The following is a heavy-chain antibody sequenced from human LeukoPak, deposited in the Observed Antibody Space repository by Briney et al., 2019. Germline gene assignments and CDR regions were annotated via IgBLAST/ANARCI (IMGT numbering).Heavy chain of an antibody. J-gene: IGHJ5*02. V-gene: IGHV1-2*04. D-gene: IGHD2-15*01. CDR2: INPNSGGT. CDR3: AREESGKLGFCSGGSCLHRFDP. CDR1: GYTFTGYY. Sequence: ASVKVSCKASGYTFTGYYMHWVRQAPGQGLEWMGWINPNSGGTNYAQKFQGWVTMTRDTSISTAYMELSRLRSDDTAVYYCAREESGKLGFCSGGSCLHRFDPWGQGTLVTVSS.